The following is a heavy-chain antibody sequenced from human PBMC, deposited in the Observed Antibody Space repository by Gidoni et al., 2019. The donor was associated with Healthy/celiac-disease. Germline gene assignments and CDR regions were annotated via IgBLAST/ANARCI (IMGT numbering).Heavy chain of an antibody. Sequence: EVQLVESGGGLVKPGGSLRLSCAASGFTFSSYSMNWVRQAPGKGLEWVSSISSSGSTIYYADSVKGRFTISRDNAKNSLYLQMNSLRAEDTAVYYCARSFGPGAGGVMWRYYYYGMDVWGQGTTVTVSS. J-gene: IGHJ6*02. D-gene: IGHD3-16*01. V-gene: IGHV3-21*01. CDR2: ISSSGSTI. CDR3: ARSFGPGAGGVMWRYYYYGMDV. CDR1: GFTFSSYS.